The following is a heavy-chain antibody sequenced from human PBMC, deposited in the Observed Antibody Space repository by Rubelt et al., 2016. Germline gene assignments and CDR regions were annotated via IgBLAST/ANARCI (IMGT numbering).Heavy chain of an antibody. CDR1: GYTFTSYA. Sequence: QVQLVQSGAEVTKPGASVKVSCKASGYTFTSYAMHWVRQAPGQRLEWMGWINAGNGHTKYSQKFQGRVTSTRDTSASTAYMELSSLRSEDTAVYYCARAQRIRLLMVYAPTFDYWGQGTLVTVSS. J-gene: IGHJ4*02. D-gene: IGHD2-8*01. V-gene: IGHV1-3*01. CDR2: INAGNGHT. CDR3: ARAQRIRLLMVYAPTFDY.